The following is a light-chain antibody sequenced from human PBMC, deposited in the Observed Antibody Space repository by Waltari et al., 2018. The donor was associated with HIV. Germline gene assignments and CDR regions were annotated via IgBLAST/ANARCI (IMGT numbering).Light chain of an antibody. V-gene: IGLV1-47*01. Sequence: QSVLTQPPSTSGTPGQRVTISCSGSSSNIGSNYVYWYQQLPGTAPKLLIYKNNQRPSGVPDRFSGSKSGNTASLTISGLQAEDEADYYCSSYTSSSTLVFGGGTKLTVL. CDR3: SSYTSSSTLV. J-gene: IGLJ3*02. CDR1: SSNIGSNY. CDR2: KNN.